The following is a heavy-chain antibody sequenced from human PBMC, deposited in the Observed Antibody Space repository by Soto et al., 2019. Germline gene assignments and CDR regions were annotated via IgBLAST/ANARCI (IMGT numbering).Heavy chain of an antibody. D-gene: IGHD3-10*01. CDR3: ARSRSGAVADSFDF. V-gene: IGHV3-30*04. J-gene: IGHJ4*02. CDR2: ISRDGSNK. Sequence: GGSLRLSCAASGFTFSSYAIHWVRQAPGKGLEWVAVISRDGSNKYYVDSVKGRFTISRDNSKDTVYLQMNSLRDEDSAMSYCARSRSGAVADSFDFWGQGTLVTVSS. CDR1: GFTFSSYA.